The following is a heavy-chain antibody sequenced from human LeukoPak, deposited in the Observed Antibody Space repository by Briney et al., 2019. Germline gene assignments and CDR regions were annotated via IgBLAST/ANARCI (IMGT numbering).Heavy chain of an antibody. D-gene: IGHD3-22*01. Sequence: GGSLRLSCAASGFTVSNNYMNWVRQAPGEGLEWVSILYSGGNTYYADSVKGRFTISRDNSKNTLYPQMNSLRAEDTAVYYCARGRYDSSGSWYFDYWGQGTLVTVSS. J-gene: IGHJ4*02. CDR3: ARGRYDSSGSWYFDY. V-gene: IGHV3-53*01. CDR1: GFTVSNNY. CDR2: LYSGGNT.